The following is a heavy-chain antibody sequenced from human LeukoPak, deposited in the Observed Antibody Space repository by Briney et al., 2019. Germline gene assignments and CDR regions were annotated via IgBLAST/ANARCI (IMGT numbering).Heavy chain of an antibody. Sequence: SETLSLTCGVSGGSITNTNYWTWVRQPPGKGLEWIGSIYYSGSTYYNPSLKSRVTISIDTSKNQFSLKLSSVTAADTAVYYCASEPYGSGSFLGAFDIWGQGTMVTVSS. J-gene: IGHJ3*02. CDR2: IYYSGST. D-gene: IGHD3-10*01. V-gene: IGHV4-39*01. CDR3: ASEPYGSGSFLGAFDI. CDR1: GGSITNTNY.